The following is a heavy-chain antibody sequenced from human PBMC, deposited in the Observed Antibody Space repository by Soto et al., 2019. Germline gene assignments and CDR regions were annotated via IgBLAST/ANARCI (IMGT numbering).Heavy chain of an antibody. J-gene: IGHJ5*02. CDR2: ISYDGSNK. D-gene: IGHD6-19*01. Sequence: QVQLVESGGGVVQPGRSLRLSCAASGFTFSSYGMHWVRQAPGKGLEWVAVISYDGSNKYYADSVKGRFTISRDNSKNMLYMQMSSLRAEDKAVYYCAKDFEQWLVRGWFDPWGQGTLVTVSS. CDR1: GFTFSSYG. V-gene: IGHV3-30*18. CDR3: AKDFEQWLVRGWFDP.